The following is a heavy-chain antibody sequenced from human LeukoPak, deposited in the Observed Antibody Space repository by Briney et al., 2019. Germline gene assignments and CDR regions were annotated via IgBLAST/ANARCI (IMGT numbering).Heavy chain of an antibody. CDR3: ARDEEEQQLVGGVFDY. V-gene: IGHV3-30-3*01. CDR2: ISYDGSNK. D-gene: IGHD6-13*01. Sequence: GGSLRLSCAASGFTFSSYAMHWVRQAPAKGLERVAVISYDGSNKYYADSVKGRFTISRDNSMNTLYLQMNSLRAEDTAVYYCARDEEEQQLVGGVFDYWGQGTLVTVSS. CDR1: GFTFSSYA. J-gene: IGHJ4*02.